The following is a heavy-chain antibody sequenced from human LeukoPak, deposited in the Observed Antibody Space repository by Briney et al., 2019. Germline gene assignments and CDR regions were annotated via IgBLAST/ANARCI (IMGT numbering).Heavy chain of an antibody. CDR1: GFTFSSYD. Sequence: GGSLRLSCAASGFTFSSYDMHWVRHATGKGLEWVSAIGTAGDTYYPGSVKGRFTISRENAKNSLYLQMNSLRAGDTAVYYCAKVITYYYDSSGYYPDYWGQGTLVTVSS. D-gene: IGHD3-22*01. J-gene: IGHJ4*02. CDR3: AKVITYYYDSSGYYPDY. V-gene: IGHV3-13*01. CDR2: IGTAGDT.